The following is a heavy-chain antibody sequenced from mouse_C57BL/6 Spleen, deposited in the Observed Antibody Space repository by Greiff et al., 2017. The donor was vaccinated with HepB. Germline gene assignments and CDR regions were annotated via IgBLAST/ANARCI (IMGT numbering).Heavy chain of an antibody. D-gene: IGHD6-1*01. Sequence: VQLQQPGAELVMPGASVKLSCKASGYTFTSYWMHWVKQRTGQGLEWIGEIDPSDSYTNYNQKFKGKSTLTVDKSASTAYMQLSSLTSEDSAVYYCARGAAADYWGHVTTPTVSS. V-gene: IGHV1-69*01. CDR3: ARGAAADY. CDR2: IDPSDSYT. CDR1: GYTFTSYW. J-gene: IGHJ2*01.